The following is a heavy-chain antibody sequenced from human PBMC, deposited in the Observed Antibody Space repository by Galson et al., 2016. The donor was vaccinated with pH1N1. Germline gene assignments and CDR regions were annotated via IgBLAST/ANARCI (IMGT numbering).Heavy chain of an antibody. Sequence: SETLSLTCAVYGGSFSDYYWSWIRQPPGKGLEWIGEINHSGSTNYNPSLKSRVTISVDASKNQVSLKLSSVTAADTAVYYCARKEMRGSYYLLGDYWGQGTLVTVSS. J-gene: IGHJ4*02. CDR1: GGSFSDYY. D-gene: IGHD3-10*01. CDR2: INHSGST. V-gene: IGHV4-34*01. CDR3: ARKEMRGSYYLLGDY.